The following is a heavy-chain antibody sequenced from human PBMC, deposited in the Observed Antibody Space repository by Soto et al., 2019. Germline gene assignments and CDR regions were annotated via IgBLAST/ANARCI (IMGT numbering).Heavy chain of an antibody. CDR3: TTLTISWYGGDHYPYMDA. V-gene: IGHV3-73*01. CDR2: VRIKGNNYAT. Sequence: GGSLRLSCAASGFAFSGSAMHWVRQASGRGLEWVGRVRIKGNNYATQYAASVKGRFTISRDDSRNMAYLEMTSLKTEDTAVYYCTTLTISWYGGDHYPYMDAWGKGTTVTVSS. D-gene: IGHD6-13*01. CDR1: GFAFSGSA. J-gene: IGHJ6*03.